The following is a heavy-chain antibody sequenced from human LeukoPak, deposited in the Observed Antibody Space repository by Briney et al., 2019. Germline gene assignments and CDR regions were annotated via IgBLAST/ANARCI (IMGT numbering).Heavy chain of an antibody. CDR3: ARDDYSSSWAFDY. J-gene: IGHJ4*02. Sequence: SETLSLTCTVSGGSISSSSYYWGWIRQPAGKGLEWIGRIYTSGSTNYNPSLKSRVTMSVDTSKNQFSLKLSSVTAADTAVYYCARDDYSSSWAFDYWGQGTLVTVSS. D-gene: IGHD6-13*01. CDR1: GGSISSSSYY. V-gene: IGHV4-61*02. CDR2: IYTSGST.